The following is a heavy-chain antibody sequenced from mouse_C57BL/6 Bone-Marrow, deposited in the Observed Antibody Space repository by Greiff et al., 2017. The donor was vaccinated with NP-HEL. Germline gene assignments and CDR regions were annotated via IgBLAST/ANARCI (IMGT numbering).Heavy chain of an antibody. CDR2: IYPRSGNT. V-gene: IGHV1-81*01. D-gene: IGHD1-1*01. CDR1: GYTFTSYG. CDR3: ARGYYSDYFDY. J-gene: IGHJ2*01. Sequence: VKLMESGAELARPGASVKLSCKASGYTFTSYGISWVKQRTGQGLEWIGEIYPRSGNTYYNEKFKGKATLTADKSSSTAYMELRSLTSEDSAVYFCARGYYSDYFDYWGQGTTLTVSS.